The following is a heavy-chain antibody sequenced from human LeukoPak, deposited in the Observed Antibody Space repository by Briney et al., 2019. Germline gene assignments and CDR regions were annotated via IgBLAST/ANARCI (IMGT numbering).Heavy chain of an antibody. CDR2: IYHSGST. V-gene: IGHV4-4*02. CDR3: ARDQGLYSSGWFDY. D-gene: IGHD6-19*01. CDR1: GGSISSSNW. J-gene: IGHJ4*02. Sequence: SETLSLTYAVSGGSISSSNWWSWVRQPPGKGLEWIGEIYHSGSTNYNPSLKSRVTISVDKSKNQFSLKLSSVTAADTAVYYCARDQGLYSSGWFDYWGQGTLVTVSS.